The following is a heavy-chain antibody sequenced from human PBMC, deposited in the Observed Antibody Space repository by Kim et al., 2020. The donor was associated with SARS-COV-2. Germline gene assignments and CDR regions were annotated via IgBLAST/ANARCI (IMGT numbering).Heavy chain of an antibody. CDR1: GGSISSSSYY. J-gene: IGHJ5*01. V-gene: IGHV4-39*01. CDR3: TRYLPWGGVLGIDS. CDR2: IDYSGST. D-gene: IGHD3-16*01. Sequence: SETLSLTCTVSGGSISSSSYYWGWIRQPPGKGLEWIGRIDYSGSTYNNPSLRSRVTISVDTSKTPFSLKLSSLTAAHTVAYCCTRYLPWGGVLGIDSWG.